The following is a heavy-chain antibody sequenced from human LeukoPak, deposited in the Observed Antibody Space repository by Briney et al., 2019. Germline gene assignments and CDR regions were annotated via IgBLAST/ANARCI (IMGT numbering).Heavy chain of an antibody. CDR3: ARGRDRSKAGEH. CDR1: GGSCDDYY. V-gene: IGHV4-34*01. CDR2: IHPSGTF. J-gene: IGHJ1*01. D-gene: IGHD5-24*01. Sequence: SETLSLTCTVYGGSCDDYYCTWIRQPPGKGLEWIGEIHPSGTFYYNSSLRSRATISIDTSKTQFSLRLTSVTAADTAFYCCARGRDRSKAGEHWGQGTLVTVSS.